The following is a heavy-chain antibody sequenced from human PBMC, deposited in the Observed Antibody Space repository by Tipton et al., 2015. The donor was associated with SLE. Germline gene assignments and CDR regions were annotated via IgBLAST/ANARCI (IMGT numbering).Heavy chain of an antibody. CDR1: NGSINYYH. Sequence: TLSLTCTVSNGSINYYHWCWIRQPPGKGLEWIGWIYSSGTTSHNPSLKSRVTLSVDTSKNQFSLTLKSVTTADTAVYYCARDPDYGDPGTFDYWGQGTLVTAS. CDR3: ARDPDYGDPGTFDY. V-gene: IGHV4-59*01. J-gene: IGHJ4*02. CDR2: IYSSGTT. D-gene: IGHD4-17*01.